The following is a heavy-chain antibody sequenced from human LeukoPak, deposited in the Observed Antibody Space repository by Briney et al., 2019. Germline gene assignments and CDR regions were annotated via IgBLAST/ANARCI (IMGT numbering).Heavy chain of an antibody. J-gene: IGHJ6*02. Sequence: GASVKVSCKASGGTFSSYAISWVRQAPGQGLEWMGGIIPIFGTANYARKFQGRVTITADESTSTAYMELSSLRSEDTAVYYCARSSDQQLASAYYYYGMDVWGQGTTVTVSS. D-gene: IGHD6-13*01. CDR1: GGTFSSYA. CDR2: IIPIFGTA. CDR3: ARSSDQQLASAYYYYGMDV. V-gene: IGHV1-69*01.